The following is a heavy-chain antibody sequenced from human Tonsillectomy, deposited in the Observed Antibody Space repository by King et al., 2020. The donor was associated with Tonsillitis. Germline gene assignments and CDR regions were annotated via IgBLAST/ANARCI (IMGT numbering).Heavy chain of an antibody. CDR2: ISWNSGSI. D-gene: IGHD2/OR15-2a*01. CDR3: AKAPSPNIPGFDY. V-gene: IGHV3-9*01. CDR1: GFTFDDYA. Sequence: VPLVESGGGLVQPGRSLRLSCAASGFTFDDYAMHWVRQAPGKGLEWVSGISWNSGSIGYADSVKGRFTISRDNAKNSLYLQMNSLRAEDTALYYCAKAPSPNIPGFDYWGQGTLVTVSS. J-gene: IGHJ4*02.